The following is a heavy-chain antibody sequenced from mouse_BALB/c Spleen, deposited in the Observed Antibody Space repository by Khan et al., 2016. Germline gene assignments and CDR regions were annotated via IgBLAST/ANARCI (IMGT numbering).Heavy chain of an antibody. J-gene: IGHJ3*01. CDR2: IYPGASDP. CDR3: ADALFVD. CDR1: GYTSANYW. Sequence: QVQLQQSGAELARPGASVRLSCKASGYTSANYWMQWVNQRPGQGLEWIGSIYPGASDPRSSQTFTDKATLTADKSSSSAYMHLRSVASEEAAVYYGADALFVDWGQVTQVTVSA. V-gene: IGHV1-87*01.